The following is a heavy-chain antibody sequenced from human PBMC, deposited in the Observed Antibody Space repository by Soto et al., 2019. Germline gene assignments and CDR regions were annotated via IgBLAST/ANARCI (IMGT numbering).Heavy chain of an antibody. V-gene: IGHV3-23*01. Sequence: GGSLRLSCAASGFTFSSYAMSWVRQAPGKGLEWVSAISGSGGSTYYADSVKGRFTISRDNSKNTLYLQMNSLRAEDTAVYYCAKGGAPPSSWYAPTLYYYYGMDVWGQGTTVTVSS. CDR1: GFTFSSYA. CDR2: ISGSGGST. D-gene: IGHD6-13*01. CDR3: AKGGAPPSSWYAPTLYYYYGMDV. J-gene: IGHJ6*02.